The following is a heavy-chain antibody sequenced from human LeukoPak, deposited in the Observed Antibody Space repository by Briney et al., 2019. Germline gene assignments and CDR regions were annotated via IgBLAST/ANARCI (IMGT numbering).Heavy chain of an antibody. CDR2: INHSGST. CDR1: GGSFSGYY. Sequence: PSETLSLTCAVYGGSFSGYYWSWIRQPPGKGLEWIGEINHSGSTNYNPSLKSRVTISVDTSKNQFSLKPSSVTAADTAVYYCARGAAVAGRASYYFDYWGQGTLVTVSS. CDR3: ARGAAVAGRASYYFDY. V-gene: IGHV4-34*01. D-gene: IGHD6-19*01. J-gene: IGHJ4*02.